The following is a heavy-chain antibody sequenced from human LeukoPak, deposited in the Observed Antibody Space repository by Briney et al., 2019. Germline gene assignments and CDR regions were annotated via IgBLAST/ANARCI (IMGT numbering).Heavy chain of an antibody. CDR1: GFTFSSYA. D-gene: IGHD2-2*01. J-gene: IGHJ4*02. Sequence: PGGSLRLSRAASGFTFSSYAMSWVRQAPGKGLEWVSAISGSGGSTYYADSVKGRFTISRDNSKNTLYLQMNSLRAEDTAVYYCAKDRYCSSTSCSCHDYWGQGTLVTVSS. V-gene: IGHV3-23*01. CDR2: ISGSGGST. CDR3: AKDRYCSSTSCSCHDY.